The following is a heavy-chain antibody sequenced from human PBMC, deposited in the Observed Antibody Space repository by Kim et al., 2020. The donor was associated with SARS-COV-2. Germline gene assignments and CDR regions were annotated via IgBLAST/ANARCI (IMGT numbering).Heavy chain of an antibody. D-gene: IGHD6-13*01. CDR3: ARDIRLYSSSWGYFDY. J-gene: IGHJ4*02. Sequence: KCQGRVTITADESTSTAYMELSSLRSEDTAVYYCARDIRLYSSSWGYFDYWGQGTLVTVSS. V-gene: IGHV1-69*01.